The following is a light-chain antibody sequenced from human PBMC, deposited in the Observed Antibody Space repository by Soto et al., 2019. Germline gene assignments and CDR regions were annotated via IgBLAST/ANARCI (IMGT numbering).Light chain of an antibody. Sequence: ALTQPPSASGSPGQSVTISCTGTSRDVGGYNYVSWYQQHPGKAPKLMIYEVSKRPSGVPDRFSGSKSGNTASLTVSGLQAEDEADYYCSSYAGSNNVVFGGGTKLTVL. CDR2: EVS. CDR1: SRDVGGYNY. CDR3: SSYAGSNNVV. J-gene: IGLJ2*01. V-gene: IGLV2-8*01.